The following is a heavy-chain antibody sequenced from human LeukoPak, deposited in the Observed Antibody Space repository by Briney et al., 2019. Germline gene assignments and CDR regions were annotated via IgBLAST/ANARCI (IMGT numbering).Heavy chain of an antibody. CDR2: INYGGFT. Sequence: PSETLSLTCSVSGGSITSSTYYWGWIRQPPGKGLEWIGSINYGGFTYYSASLKSRVTMSVDTSKNQFSLNLSSVTAADTAVYYRARAGYSSGWYDHFDYWGQGTLVTVSS. V-gene: IGHV4-39*01. CDR3: ARAGYSSGWYDHFDY. D-gene: IGHD6-19*01. J-gene: IGHJ4*02. CDR1: GGSITSSTYY.